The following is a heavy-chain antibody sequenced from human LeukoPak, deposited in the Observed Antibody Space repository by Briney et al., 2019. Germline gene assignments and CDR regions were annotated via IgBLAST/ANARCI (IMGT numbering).Heavy chain of an antibody. CDR3: ARDLCYCSSTSCCSGWFDP. CDR1: GGTFSSDA. Sequence: SVKVSCKXSGGTFSSDAISWVRQAPRQGLEWMGRIIPIFGTANYAQKFQGRVTITADESTSTAYMELSSLRSEDTAVYYCARDLCYCSSTSCCSGWFDPWGQGTLVTVSS. J-gene: IGHJ5*02. D-gene: IGHD2-2*01. CDR2: IIPIFGTA. V-gene: IGHV1-69*15.